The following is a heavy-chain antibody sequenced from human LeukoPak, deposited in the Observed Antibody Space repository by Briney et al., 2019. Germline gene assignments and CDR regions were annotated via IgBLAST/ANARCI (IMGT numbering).Heavy chain of an antibody. CDR2: INPNSGGT. V-gene: IGHV1-2*02. CDR1: GYTFTSYG. CDR3: ATTGHYGSGSYMGY. J-gene: IGHJ4*02. Sequence: ASVKVSCKASGYTFTSYGISWVRQAPGQGLEWMGWINPNSGGTNYAQKFQGRVTMTRDTSISTAYMELSRLRSDDTAVYYCATTGHYGSGSYMGYWGQGTLVTVSS. D-gene: IGHD3-10*01.